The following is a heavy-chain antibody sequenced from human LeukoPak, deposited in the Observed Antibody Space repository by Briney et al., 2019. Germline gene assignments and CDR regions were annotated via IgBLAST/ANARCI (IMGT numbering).Heavy chain of an antibody. D-gene: IGHD2-15*01. CDR3: AKASYCSGCSCYIFDY. J-gene: IGHJ4*02. Sequence: PGGSLRLSCAASGFTFDDYAMHWVRQAPGKGLEWVSGISWNSGSIGYADSVKGRFTISRDNAKNSLYLQMNSLRAEDTALYYCAKASYCSGCSCYIFDYWGQGTLVTVSS. CDR2: ISWNSGSI. CDR1: GFTFDDYA. V-gene: IGHV3-9*01.